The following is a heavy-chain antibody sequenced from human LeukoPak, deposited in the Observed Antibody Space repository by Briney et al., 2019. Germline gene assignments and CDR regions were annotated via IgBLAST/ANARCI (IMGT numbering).Heavy chain of an antibody. Sequence: GESLRLSCAASGFTFSSYGMHWVRQSPGKGLEWVAFIRYDGRNKYYADSVRGRFTISRDNSKNTLYLQMNSLRAEDTAVYYCAKDLRNRQWLGAYWGQGTLVTVSS. V-gene: IGHV3-30*02. CDR3: AKDLRNRQWLGAY. CDR1: GFTFSSYG. D-gene: IGHD6-19*01. CDR2: IRYDGRNK. J-gene: IGHJ4*02.